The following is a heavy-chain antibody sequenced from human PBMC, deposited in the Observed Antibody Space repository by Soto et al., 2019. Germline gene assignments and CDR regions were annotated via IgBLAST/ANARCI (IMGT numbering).Heavy chain of an antibody. CDR3: ARDGSGYVPNWLDP. CDR2: IIPIFGTA. J-gene: IGHJ5*02. V-gene: IGHV1-69*13. D-gene: IGHD5-12*01. Sequence: SVKVSCKASGGTFSSYAISWVRQAPGQGLEWMGGIIPIFGTANYAQKFQGRVTITADESTSTAYMELCSLRSEDTAVYYCARDGSGYVPNWLDPWGQGTMVTVYS. CDR1: GGTFSSYA.